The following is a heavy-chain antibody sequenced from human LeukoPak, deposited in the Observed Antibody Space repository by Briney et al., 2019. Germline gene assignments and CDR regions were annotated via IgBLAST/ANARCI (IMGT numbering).Heavy chain of an antibody. J-gene: IGHJ4*02. D-gene: IGHD5-18*01. V-gene: IGHV3-48*03. Sequence: GGSLRLSCGASGFLFSDYEMDWVRQAPGKGLEWISYISTRGGTIYYADSVEGRFTISRDNAKNALYLQMNSLRVEDTAFYYCVRDGYSYGYDFDYWGQGTLVAVSP. CDR1: GFLFSDYE. CDR2: ISTRGGTI. CDR3: VRDGYSYGYDFDY.